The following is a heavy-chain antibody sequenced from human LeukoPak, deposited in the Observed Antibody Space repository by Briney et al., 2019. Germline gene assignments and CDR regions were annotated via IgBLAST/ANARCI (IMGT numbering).Heavy chain of an antibody. CDR1: GFTFSYYG. J-gene: IGHJ4*02. CDR2: IRYRASDK. D-gene: IGHD3-22*01. Sequence: GGSLRLSCAASGFTFSYYGMRWVRQPPGKGLEWVAFIRYRASDKYYADSVKGRFTISRDNAKNSLYLQMNSLRAEDTAAYYCARVLHKRNYDSTTYYGYWGQGTLVTVSS. V-gene: IGHV3-30*02. CDR3: ARVLHKRNYDSTTYYGY.